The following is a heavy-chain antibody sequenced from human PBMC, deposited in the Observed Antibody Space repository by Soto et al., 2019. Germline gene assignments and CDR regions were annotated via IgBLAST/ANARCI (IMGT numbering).Heavy chain of an antibody. V-gene: IGHV3-23*01. Sequence: EVQLLESGGGLVQPGGSLRLSCAASGFTFSSYAMNWVRQAPGKGLEWVSVLSGSGDSTYYADSVKGRFTISRYNSKNPLYQQMNSLRAEDTAVYYCASRSSGWYFDYWGQGTLITVSS. CDR3: ASRSSGWYFDY. J-gene: IGHJ4*02. CDR1: GFTFSSYA. CDR2: LSGSGDST. D-gene: IGHD6-19*01.